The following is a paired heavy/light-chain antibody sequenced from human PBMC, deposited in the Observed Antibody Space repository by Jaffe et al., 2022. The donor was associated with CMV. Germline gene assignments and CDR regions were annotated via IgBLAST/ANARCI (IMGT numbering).Light chain of an antibody. CDR3: QQYGSSPPYT. Sequence: EIVLTQSPGTLSLSPGERATLSCRASQSVSRDYLAWYQQKPGQAPRLLIHGASSRATGIPDRFSGSGSGTDFTLTISRLEPEDFAVYYCQQYGSSPPYTFGQGTKVEIK. CDR1: QSVSRDY. V-gene: IGKV3-20*01. CDR2: GAS. J-gene: IGKJ2*01.
Heavy chain of an antibody. V-gene: IGHV5-10-1*03. CDR2: TDPSNSYT. J-gene: IGHJ5*02. CDR1: GYSFTSYW. CDR3: ARHGSQRGYSYGEINWFDP. Sequence: EVQLVQSGAEVKKPGESLRISCQASGYSFTSYWISWVRQMPGKGLEWMGRTDPSNSYTNYNPSFQGHVTISLDKSINTAFLQWSSLKASDTAIYYCARHGSQRGYSYGEINWFDPWGQGTLVTVSS. D-gene: IGHD5-18*01.